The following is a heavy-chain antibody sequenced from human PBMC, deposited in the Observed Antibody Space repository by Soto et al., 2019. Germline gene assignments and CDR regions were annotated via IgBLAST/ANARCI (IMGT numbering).Heavy chain of an antibody. V-gene: IGHV4-39*01. CDR2: IYYSGST. CDR3: ARHSPMITFGGVIVKAAAFDI. CDR1: GGSISSSSYY. J-gene: IGHJ3*02. D-gene: IGHD3-16*02. Sequence: SETLSLTCTVSGGSISSSSYYWGWIRQPPGKGLEWIGSIYYSGSTYYNPSLKSRVTISVDTSKNQFSLKLSSVTAADTAVYYCARHSPMITFGGVIVKAAAFDIWGQGTMVTVSS.